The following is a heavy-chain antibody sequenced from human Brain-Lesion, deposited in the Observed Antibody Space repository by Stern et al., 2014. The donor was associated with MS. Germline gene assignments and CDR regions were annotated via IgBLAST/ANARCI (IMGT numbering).Heavy chain of an antibody. CDR3: ARRGDPFDY. D-gene: IGHD2-21*02. J-gene: IGHJ4*02. V-gene: IGHV5-51*01. CDR2: IYPGDSDT. CDR1: GYTFTNYW. Sequence: EDQLVESGAEVKKPGESLKISCKGSGYTFTNYWIGWVRQMPGKGLEWMGNIYPGDSDTRDSPSFQGQVTMSADRSTSTAYLQWSSLKASDTAMYFCARRGDPFDYWGQGTLVTVSS.